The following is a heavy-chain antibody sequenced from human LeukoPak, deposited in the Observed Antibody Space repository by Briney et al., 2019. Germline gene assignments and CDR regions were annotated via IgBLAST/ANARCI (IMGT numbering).Heavy chain of an antibody. CDR2: IHLSGRT. V-gene: IGHV4-4*02. CDR1: GGSITTTNW. D-gene: IGHD2-8*01. CDR3: SRENGAFSPFGY. J-gene: IGHJ4*02. Sequence: PSGTLSLTCGVSGGSITTTNWWSWVRQPPGQGLEWIGEIHLSGRTNYNPSLNSRVTLALDTSKNHLSLSLTSVTAAGTAVYYCSRENGAFSPFGYWGQGTLVTVPS.